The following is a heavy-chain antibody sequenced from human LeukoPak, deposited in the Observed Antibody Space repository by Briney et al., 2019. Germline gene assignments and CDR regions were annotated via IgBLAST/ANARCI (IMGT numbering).Heavy chain of an antibody. Sequence: GGSLRLSCAASGFTFSSYGMHWVRQAPGKGLEWVAVISYDGSNKYYADSVKGRFTISRDNSKNTLYLQMNSLRAEDTAVYYCAKEGVGRDGYKVFDYWGQGTLVTVSS. V-gene: IGHV3-30*18. CDR3: AKEGVGRDGYKVFDY. CDR1: GFTFSSYG. J-gene: IGHJ4*02. D-gene: IGHD5-24*01. CDR2: ISYDGSNK.